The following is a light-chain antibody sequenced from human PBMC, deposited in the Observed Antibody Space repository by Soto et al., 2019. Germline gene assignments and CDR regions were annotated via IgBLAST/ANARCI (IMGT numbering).Light chain of an antibody. V-gene: IGLV2-11*01. Sequence: SALTQPRSVSGSPGQAVTFSCTGTNSDVGGYNYVSWYQQHPDKAPKLMIYDVSKRPSGVPDRFSGSKSGNTASLTISGLQAEDEADYFCSSFAGSYTHVFGTGTRSPS. CDR1: NSDVGGYNY. CDR3: SSFAGSYTHV. J-gene: IGLJ1*01. CDR2: DVS.